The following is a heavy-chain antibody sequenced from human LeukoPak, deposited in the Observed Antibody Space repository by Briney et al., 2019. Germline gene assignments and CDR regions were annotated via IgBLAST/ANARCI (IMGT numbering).Heavy chain of an antibody. CDR3: ARHSSYYGNFDY. V-gene: IGHV4-38-2*01. CDR1: GYSISSGYY. D-gene: IGHD3-10*01. J-gene: IGHJ4*02. CDR2: IYHSGST. Sequence: PSETLSLTCAVSGYSISSGYYWGWIRQPPGKGLEWIGSIYHSGSTYYNPSLKSRVTISVDTSKNQFSLKLSSVTAADTAVYYCARHSSYYGNFDYWGQGTLVTVSS.